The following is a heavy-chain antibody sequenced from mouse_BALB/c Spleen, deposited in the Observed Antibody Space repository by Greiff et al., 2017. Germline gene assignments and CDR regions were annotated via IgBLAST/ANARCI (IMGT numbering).Heavy chain of an antibody. D-gene: IGHD2-4*01. CDR3: ARSYDSHYAMDY. CDR2: ISYSGST. J-gene: IGHJ4*01. V-gene: IGHV3-2*02. Sequence: EVQLKESGPGLVKPSQSLSLTCTVTGYSITSDYAWNWIRQFPGNKLEWMGYISYSGSTSYNPSLKSRISITRDTSKNQFFLQLNSVTTEDTATYYCARSYDSHYAMDYWGQGTSVTVSS. CDR1: GYSITSDYA.